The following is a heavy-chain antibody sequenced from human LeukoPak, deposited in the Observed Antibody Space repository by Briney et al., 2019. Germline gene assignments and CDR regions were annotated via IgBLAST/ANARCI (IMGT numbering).Heavy chain of an antibody. V-gene: IGHV3-30-3*01. CDR2: ISYDGSNK. J-gene: IGHJ4*02. Sequence: GGSLRLSCAASGFTFSSYAMHWVRQAPGKGLEWVAVISYDGSNKYYADSVKGRFTISRDNSKNTLYLQMNSLRAGDTAVYYCARGALFNDYFDYGGKEPLVTVSS. CDR3: ARGALFNDYFDY. D-gene: IGHD2-21*01. CDR1: GFTFSSYA.